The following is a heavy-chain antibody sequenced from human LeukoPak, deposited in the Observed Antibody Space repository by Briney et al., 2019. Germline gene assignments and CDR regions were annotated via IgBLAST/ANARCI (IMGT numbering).Heavy chain of an antibody. Sequence: SETLPLTCTVSGGSLSSSSYYWGWIRQPPGKGLEWIGSIYYSGSTYYNPSLKSRVTISVDTSKNQFSLKLSSVTAADTAVYYCARSSLTLVRGVRTVDYWGQGTPVTVSS. V-gene: IGHV4-39*01. CDR2: IYYSGST. CDR3: ARSSLTLVRGVRTVDY. J-gene: IGHJ4*02. CDR1: GGSLSSSSYY. D-gene: IGHD3-10*01.